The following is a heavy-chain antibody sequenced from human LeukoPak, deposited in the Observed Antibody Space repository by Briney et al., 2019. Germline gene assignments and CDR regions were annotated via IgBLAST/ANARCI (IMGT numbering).Heavy chain of an antibody. CDR3: ARVGSGDSSGYYQPYYYYGMDV. CDR1: GYTFTSYD. Sequence: ASVEVSCKASGYTFTSYDINWVRQATGQGLEWMGWMNPNSGNTGYAQKFQGRVTMTRNTSISTAYMELSSLRSEDTAVYYCARVGSGDSSGYYQPYYYYGMDVWGQGTTVTVSS. V-gene: IGHV1-8*01. CDR2: MNPNSGNT. D-gene: IGHD3-22*01. J-gene: IGHJ6*02.